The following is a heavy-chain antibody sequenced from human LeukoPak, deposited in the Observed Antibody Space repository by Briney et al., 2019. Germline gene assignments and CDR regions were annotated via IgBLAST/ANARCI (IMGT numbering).Heavy chain of an antibody. V-gene: IGHV3-7*05. Sequence: GGSLILSCAASGFTFSSQWMSWIRQTPGKGLDWVANIKPDGGETYYVDSVNGRFTISRDNAKNSLYLQMNSLRAEDTAVYYCVRGSSGTVVRGIAWAWFDPWGQGTLVTVSS. CDR1: GFTFSSQW. CDR3: VRGSSGTVVRGIAWAWFDP. D-gene: IGHD3-10*01. CDR2: IKPDGGET. J-gene: IGHJ5*02.